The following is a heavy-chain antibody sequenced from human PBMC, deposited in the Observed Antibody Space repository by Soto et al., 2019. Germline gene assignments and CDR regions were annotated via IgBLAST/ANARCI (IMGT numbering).Heavy chain of an antibody. D-gene: IGHD3-10*01. CDR1: GGSISSYF. CDR3: ARGKGSGSIYYYGMDV. CDR2: VYYTGTT. V-gene: IGHV4-59*12. J-gene: IGHJ6*02. Sequence: SETLSLTCTVSGGSISSYFYIWVRQPPGKGLEWIGSVYYTGTTDYNPSLKSRVTISVDTSKTQFSLKLSSVTAADTAVYYCARGKGSGSIYYYGMDVWGQGATVTVSS.